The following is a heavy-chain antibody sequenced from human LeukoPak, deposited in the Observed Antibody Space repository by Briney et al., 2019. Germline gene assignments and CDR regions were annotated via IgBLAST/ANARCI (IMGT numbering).Heavy chain of an antibody. CDR1: GFTFSDYY. CDR3: ARDRTTVTIFDY. CDR2: ISSSGSTI. J-gene: IGHJ4*02. V-gene: IGHV3-11*04. Sequence: GGSLRLSCAASGFTFSDYYMTWIRQAQGKGLEWVSSISSSGSTIYYADSVKGRFTISRDSAENSLYLQMNSLRAEDTAVYYCARDRTTVTIFDYWGQGTLVTVSS. D-gene: IGHD4-17*01.